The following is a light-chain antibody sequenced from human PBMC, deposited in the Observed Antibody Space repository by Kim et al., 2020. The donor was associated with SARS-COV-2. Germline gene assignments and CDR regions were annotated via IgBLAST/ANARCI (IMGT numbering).Light chain of an antibody. Sequence: SPGERATLSGRASQSVSSSYLAWYQQKPGQAPRLLIYGASSRATGIPDRFSGSGSGTDFTLTISRLEPEDFAVYYCQQYGSSLMYTFGQGNKLEI. J-gene: IGKJ2*01. CDR1: QSVSSSY. CDR2: GAS. V-gene: IGKV3-20*01. CDR3: QQYGSSLMYT.